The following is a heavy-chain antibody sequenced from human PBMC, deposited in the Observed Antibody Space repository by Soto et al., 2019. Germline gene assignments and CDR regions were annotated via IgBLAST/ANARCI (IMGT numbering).Heavy chain of an antibody. CDR2: IYYSENT. D-gene: IGHD4-17*01. V-gene: IGHV4-39*01. Sequence: RQPPGKGLEWIGNIYYSENTYYNPSLKSRVTISVDTSKNQFSLRLTSVTAADTAVYYCATHPPYGPLDHWGQGTLVTVSS. CDR3: ATHPPYGPLDH. J-gene: IGHJ4*02.